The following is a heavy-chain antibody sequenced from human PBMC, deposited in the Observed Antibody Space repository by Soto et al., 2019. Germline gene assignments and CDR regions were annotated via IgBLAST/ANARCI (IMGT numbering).Heavy chain of an antibody. D-gene: IGHD6-19*01. V-gene: IGHV3-21*01. J-gene: IGHJ3*02. CDR3: VRDLSSGWTNDAFEI. CDR2: ISSSSSYI. CDR1: GFTFSSYS. Sequence: GSLRLSCAASGFTFSSYSMNWVRQAPGKGLEWVSSISSSSSYIYYADSVKGRFTISRDNAKNSLYLQMNSLRAEDTAVYYCVRDLSSGWTNDAFEIWGQGTMVTVSS.